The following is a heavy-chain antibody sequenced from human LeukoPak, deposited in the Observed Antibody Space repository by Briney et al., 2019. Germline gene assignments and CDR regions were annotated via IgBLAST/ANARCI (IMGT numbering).Heavy chain of an antibody. V-gene: IGHV3-7*01. Sequence: GGSLRLSCAASGFTFSSYWMIWVRQAPGKGLEWVANIKQDGSEKYYVDSLKGRFTISRDNAKNSLYLQMNSLRAEDTAVYYCARDGYSSSWRPDYWGQGTLVTVSS. CDR1: GFTFSSYW. CDR3: ARDGYSSSWRPDY. D-gene: IGHD6-13*01. J-gene: IGHJ4*02. CDR2: IKQDGSEK.